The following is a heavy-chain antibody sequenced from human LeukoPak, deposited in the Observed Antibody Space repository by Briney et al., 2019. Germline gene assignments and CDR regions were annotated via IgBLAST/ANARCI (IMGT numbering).Heavy chain of an antibody. V-gene: IGHV3-7*01. CDR1: GFIFSNYW. CDR2: MKPDGSEK. J-gene: IGHJ6*02. Sequence: GGSLRLSCTTSGFIFSNYWMTWVRQAPGKGLEWVANMKPDGSEKYYVNSVRGRFTISRDNAKNSLDLQMNSLRAEDTALYFCAKANAMDVWGQGTTVTVSS. CDR3: AKANAMDV.